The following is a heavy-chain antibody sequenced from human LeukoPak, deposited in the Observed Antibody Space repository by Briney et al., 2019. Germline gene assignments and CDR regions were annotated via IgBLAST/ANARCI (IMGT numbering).Heavy chain of an antibody. CDR1: GGSISSGGYY. Sequence: SQTLSLTCTVSGGSISSGGYYWSWIRQPPGKGLEWIGYIYHSGSTYYNPSLKSRVTISVDRSKNQFSLKLSSVTAADTAVYYCARDGGRGYNWNYEVYWGQGTLVTVSS. V-gene: IGHV4-30-2*01. D-gene: IGHD1-7*01. CDR3: ARDGGRGYNWNYEVY. J-gene: IGHJ4*02. CDR2: IYHSGST.